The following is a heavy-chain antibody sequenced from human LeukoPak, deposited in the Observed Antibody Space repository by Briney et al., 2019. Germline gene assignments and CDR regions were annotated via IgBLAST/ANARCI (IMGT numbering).Heavy chain of an antibody. V-gene: IGHV4-34*01. CDR1: GGSFSGYY. J-gene: IGHJ6*03. CDR3: ARRGYSFYYYMDV. Sequence: PSETLSLTCAVYGGSFSGYYWGWIRQPPGKGLEWIAEINHSGSTNYNPSLKSRVTISVDTSKHQFSLKLSSVTAADTAVYYCARRGYSFYYYMDVWGKGTTVTVSS. CDR2: INHSGST.